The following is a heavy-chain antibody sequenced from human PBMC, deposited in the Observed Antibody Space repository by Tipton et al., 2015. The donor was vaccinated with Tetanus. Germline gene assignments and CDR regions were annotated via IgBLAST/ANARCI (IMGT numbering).Heavy chain of an antibody. V-gene: IGHV5-51*01. D-gene: IGHD3-9*01. J-gene: IGHJ4*02. CDR3: AKGDPGNFDS. CDR2: IYPGDSDT. CDR1: GYRFSSYW. Sequence: QLVQSGAEVKEAGESLRISCKASGYRFSSYWIAWVRQMPGKGLEWVGLIYPGDSDTKISPSFRGQVTFSVDKSITTAYLQWSSLKASDTAIYYCAKGDPGNFDSWGQGTQVIVSP.